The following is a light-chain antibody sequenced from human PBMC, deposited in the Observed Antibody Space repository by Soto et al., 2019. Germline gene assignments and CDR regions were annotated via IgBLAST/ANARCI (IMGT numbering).Light chain of an antibody. V-gene: IGLV1-51*01. Sequence: QSVLTQPPSASGTPGQRVAISCSGSSSNIGTYYVYWYQQLPGTAPKLLIYDDNKRPSGIPDRFSGSKSGTSATLGITGFQTGDEADYYCGSWDSSLSAYVFGTGTKVTVL. J-gene: IGLJ1*01. CDR1: SSNIGTYY. CDR3: GSWDSSLSAYV. CDR2: DDN.